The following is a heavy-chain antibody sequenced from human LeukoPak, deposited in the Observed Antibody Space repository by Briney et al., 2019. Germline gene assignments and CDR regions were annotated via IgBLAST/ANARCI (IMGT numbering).Heavy chain of an antibody. CDR1: GFTFSNSW. CDR2: IKGDGNQK. V-gene: IGHV3-7*04. J-gene: IGHJ6*02. CDR3: ARGGGLDV. Sequence: PGGSLRLSCAASGFTFSNSWMNWVRQAPGKGLEWLANIKGDGNQKNYMDSVKGRFVISRDNAKNLLYLQMNSLKAEDTAVYFCARGGGLDVWGQGATVTVSS.